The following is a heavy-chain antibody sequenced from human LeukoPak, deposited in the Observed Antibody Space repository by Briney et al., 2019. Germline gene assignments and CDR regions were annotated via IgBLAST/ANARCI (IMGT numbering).Heavy chain of an antibody. CDR3: AKGRTGYIPDS. D-gene: IGHD6-13*01. CDR1: GFNFSSYT. J-gene: IGHJ4*02. V-gene: IGHV3-23*01. CDR2: ISGNGGTT. Sequence: PGGSLRLSCAASGFNFSSYTMTWVRQAPGKGLEWVSVISGNGGTTYYADSVKGRFTISRDNSKSTLYLQMNSLRVEDTAVYYCAKGRTGYIPDSWGQGTLVTVSS.